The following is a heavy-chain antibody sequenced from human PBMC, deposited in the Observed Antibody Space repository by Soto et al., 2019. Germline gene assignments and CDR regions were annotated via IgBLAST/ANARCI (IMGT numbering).Heavy chain of an antibody. CDR1: GFTFSNAW. J-gene: IGHJ6*02. Sequence: EVQLVESGGGLVKPGGSLRLSCAASGFTFSNAWMNWVRQAPGKGLEWVGRIKSKTDGGTTDYAAPVKGRFTISRDDSKNTLYLQMNSLKTEDTAVYYCTTEYYYGSGVRSYYYYYGMDVWGQGTTVTVSS. CDR3: TTEYYYGSGVRSYYYYYGMDV. CDR2: IKSKTDGGTT. D-gene: IGHD3-10*01. V-gene: IGHV3-15*07.